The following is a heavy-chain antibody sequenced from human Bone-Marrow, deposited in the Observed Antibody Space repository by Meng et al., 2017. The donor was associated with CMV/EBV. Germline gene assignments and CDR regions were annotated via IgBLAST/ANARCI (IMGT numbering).Heavy chain of an antibody. D-gene: IGHD1-26*01. CDR3: ARGGGSSGDDAFDI. Sequence: SETLSLTCTVSGGSISSYYWSWIRQPAGKGLEWIGRIYTSGSTNYNPSLKSRVTISVDTSKNQFSVKLSSVSAADTAVYYCARGGGSSGDDAFDIWGQGTMVTVSS. J-gene: IGHJ3*02. CDR1: GGSISSYY. V-gene: IGHV4-4*07. CDR2: IYTSGST.